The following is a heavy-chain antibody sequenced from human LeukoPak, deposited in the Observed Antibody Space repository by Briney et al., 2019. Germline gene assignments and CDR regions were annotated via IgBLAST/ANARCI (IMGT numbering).Heavy chain of an antibody. V-gene: IGHV3-30*18. CDR1: GFTFSSYG. J-gene: IGHJ4*02. CDR2: ISYDGSNT. D-gene: IGHD3-10*01. CDR3: AKPYYYGSRSYMDY. Sequence: PGRSLRLSCAASGFTFSSYGMRWVRQAPGKGPEWVAVISYDGSNTYYADSVKGRFTISRDNSKNMLYLQMNSLRAEDTAVYYCAKPYYYGSRSYMDYWGQGTLVTVSS.